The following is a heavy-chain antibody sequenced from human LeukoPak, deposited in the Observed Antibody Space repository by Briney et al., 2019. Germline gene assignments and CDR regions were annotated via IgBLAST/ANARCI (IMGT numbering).Heavy chain of an antibody. CDR1: GYTFTSFG. CDR3: ARDLRVVATTPGGY. CDR2: ISAHNGNT. Sequence: ASVKVSCKASGYTFTSFGFSWVRQAPGQGLEWMGWISAHNGNTNYAQKLQGRVTLTTDTSTSTAYMELRSLRSDDTAVYYCARDLRVVATTPGGYWDQGTLVTVSS. J-gene: IGHJ4*02. D-gene: IGHD5-12*01. V-gene: IGHV1-18*01.